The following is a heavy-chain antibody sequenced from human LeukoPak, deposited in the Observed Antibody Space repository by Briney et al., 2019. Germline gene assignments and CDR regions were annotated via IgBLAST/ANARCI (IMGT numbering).Heavy chain of an antibody. D-gene: IGHD4-17*01. CDR1: GFTFNSYA. V-gene: IGHV3-23*01. CDR3: AKGIAMTTVTTPDAFDI. J-gene: IGHJ3*02. CDR2: ISGSGGST. Sequence: PGGSLRLSCAASGFTFNSYAMSWVRQAPGKGLEWVSAISGSGGSTYYADSVKGRFTISRDNSKNTLYLQMNSLRAEDTAVYYCAKGIAMTTVTTPDAFDIWGQGTMVTVSS.